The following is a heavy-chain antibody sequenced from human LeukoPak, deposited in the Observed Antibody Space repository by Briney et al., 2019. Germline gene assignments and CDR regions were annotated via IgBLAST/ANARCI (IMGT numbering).Heavy chain of an antibody. CDR2: ISSFSGTI. CDR1: GFTFSSYS. V-gene: IGHV3-48*04. Sequence: PGGSLRLSCAASGFTFSSYSMNWVRQAPGKGLEWVSYISSFSGTIYYADSVKGRFTISRDNAKNSLYLQMNSLRAEDTALYYCARGKYPDNDDYMDVWGKGTTVIVSS. D-gene: IGHD1-1*01. J-gene: IGHJ6*03. CDR3: ARGKYPDNDDYMDV.